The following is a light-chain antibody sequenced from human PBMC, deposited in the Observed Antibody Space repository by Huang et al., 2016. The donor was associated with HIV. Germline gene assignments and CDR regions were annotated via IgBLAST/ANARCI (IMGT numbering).Light chain of an antibody. CDR1: QSVSSSY. CDR3: QQYGSSPRT. V-gene: IGKV3D-20*01. CDR2: DAS. Sequence: EIVLTQSPAILSLSPGERATPSCGASQSVSSSYVAWYQQRPGLAPRLLIYDASYRATGIPDRFSGSGSGTDFTLTISRLEPEDFAVYYCQQYGSSPRTFGQGTKVEIK. J-gene: IGKJ1*01.